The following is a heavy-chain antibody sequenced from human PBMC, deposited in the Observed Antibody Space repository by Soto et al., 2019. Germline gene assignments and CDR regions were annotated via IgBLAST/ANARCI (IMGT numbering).Heavy chain of an antibody. J-gene: IGHJ4*02. Sequence: GGSLRLSCAASGFTFSNAWMNWVRQAPGKGLEWVGRIKSKTDGGTTDYAAPVKGRFTISRDDSKNTLYLQMNSLKTEDTAVNYWTTGSGIVVVPAAIPYWGQGTLVTVSS. V-gene: IGHV3-15*07. CDR2: IKSKTDGGTT. CDR1: GFTFSNAW. D-gene: IGHD2-2*01. CDR3: TTGSGIVVVPAAIPY.